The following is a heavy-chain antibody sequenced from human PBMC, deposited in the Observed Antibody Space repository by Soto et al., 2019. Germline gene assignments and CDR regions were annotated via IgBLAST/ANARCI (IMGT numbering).Heavy chain of an antibody. J-gene: IGHJ6*01. D-gene: IGHD2-15*01. V-gene: IGHV1-18*01. CDR2: LSASNGNT. CDR3: ARHAPGGYPSYYYGMDV. CDR1: GYPFTSYG. Sequence: VSVKVFFKASGYPFTSYGVSLERQAPGHGLEWMGWLSASNGNTNYAQKLQGRVTMTTDTSTSTAYMELSSLRSDDTAVYYCARHAPGGYPSYYYGMDVWGQGTTVTGSS.